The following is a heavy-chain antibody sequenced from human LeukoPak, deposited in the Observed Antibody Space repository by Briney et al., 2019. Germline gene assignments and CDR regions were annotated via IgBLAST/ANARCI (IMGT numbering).Heavy chain of an antibody. Sequence: ASVKVSCXASGYTFTSYDINWVRQATGQGLEWMGWMNPNSGNTGYAQKFQGRVTITRNTSITTTYMELSSLRSEDTAVYYCAIRSAYGSGSYYVDYWGQGTLVTVSS. CDR3: AIRSAYGSGSYYVDY. V-gene: IGHV1-8*03. J-gene: IGHJ4*02. CDR2: MNPNSGNT. CDR1: GYTFTSYD. D-gene: IGHD3-10*01.